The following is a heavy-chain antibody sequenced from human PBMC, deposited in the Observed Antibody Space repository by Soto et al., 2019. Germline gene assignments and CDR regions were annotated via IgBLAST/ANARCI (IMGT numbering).Heavy chain of an antibody. V-gene: IGHV4-39*01. CDR3: ATGLGAVLH. J-gene: IGHJ4*02. D-gene: IGHD3-16*01. CDR2: IYYSGST. Sequence: QLQLQESDPGLVKPSETLSLTCAVSGGSISNSIYYWGWIRQPPGKGLEWIGSIYYSGSTYYNPSLRSRVTISLDPSKYQFSLRLSVVTAADPAVYYCATGLGAVLHWGQGTQVTVSS. CDR1: GGSISNSIYY.